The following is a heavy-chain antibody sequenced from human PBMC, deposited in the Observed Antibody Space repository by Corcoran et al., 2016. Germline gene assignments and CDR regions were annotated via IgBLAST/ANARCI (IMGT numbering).Heavy chain of an antibody. J-gene: IGHJ4*02. CDR1: GFTFGDYG. D-gene: IGHD1-26*01. CDR2: VRSRIFGGTT. V-gene: IGHV3-49*03. Sequence: EVQLVESGGDLIQPGRSLRLSCTGSGFTFGDYGMGWIRQAPGKGLEWVSLVRSRIFGGTTEYAASVKGRFIISRDDSKGIAYLQMNILNTEDTAVYYWARRRTDSGAKDYFDHWGQGTLVTVSS. CDR3: ARRRTDSGAKDYFDH.